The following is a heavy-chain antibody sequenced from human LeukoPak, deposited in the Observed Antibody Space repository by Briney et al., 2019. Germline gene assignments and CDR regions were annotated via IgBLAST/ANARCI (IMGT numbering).Heavy chain of an antibody. D-gene: IGHD3-10*01. CDR3: TTAYYYGSGCTDH. Sequence: GGSLRLSCAASGFTFTNACMNWVRQAAGKGLEWVGHIKSKTDGGTTTYAAPVKGRFTISRDDSKDTLYLQVNNLKTEDTAVYYCTTAYYYGSGCTDHWGQGTLVTVSS. V-gene: IGHV3-15*01. J-gene: IGHJ4*02. CDR1: GFTFTNAC. CDR2: IKSKTDGGTT.